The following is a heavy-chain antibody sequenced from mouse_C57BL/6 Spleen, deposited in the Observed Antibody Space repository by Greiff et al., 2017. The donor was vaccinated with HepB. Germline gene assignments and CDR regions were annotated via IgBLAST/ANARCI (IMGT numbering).Heavy chain of an antibody. Sequence: QVQLQQSGAELVRPGASVTLSCKASGYTFTDYEMHWVKQTPVHGLEWIGAIDPETGGTAYNQKFKGKAILTADKSSSTAYMELRSLTSEDSAVYYCTRCRSSYERYFDVWGTGTTVTVSS. CDR1: GYTFTDYE. CDR2: IDPETGGT. D-gene: IGHD1-1*01. CDR3: TRCRSSYERYFDV. J-gene: IGHJ1*03. V-gene: IGHV1-15*01.